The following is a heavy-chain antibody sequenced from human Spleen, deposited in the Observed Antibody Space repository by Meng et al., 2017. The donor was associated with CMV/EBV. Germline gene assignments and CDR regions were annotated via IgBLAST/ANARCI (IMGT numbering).Heavy chain of an antibody. Sequence: GGSLRLSCAASGFTFSSYSMNWVRQAPGKGLEWVSSISGSGSSAYYAASVKGRFTISRDNPKNMLNLEMNSLRAEDTAIYYCARGSVGLYYYYGMDVWGQGTTVTVSS. D-gene: IGHD2-15*01. V-gene: IGHV3-23*01. J-gene: IGHJ6*02. CDR3: ARGSVGLYYYYGMDV. CDR2: ISGSGSSA. CDR1: GFTFSSYS.